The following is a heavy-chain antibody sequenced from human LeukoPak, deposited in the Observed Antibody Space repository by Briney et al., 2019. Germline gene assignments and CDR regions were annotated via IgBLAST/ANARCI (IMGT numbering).Heavy chain of an antibody. J-gene: IGHJ5*02. CDR1: GGSISGYY. CDR2: IYYSGST. V-gene: IGHV4-59*08. D-gene: IGHD3-22*01. Sequence: SETLSLTCTVSGGSISGYYWSWIRQPPGKGLEWIGYIYYSGSTDYNPSLKSRVTISVDTSKNQFSLKLSSVTAADTAVYYCARIVVVTTRYSWFDPWGQGTLVTVSS. CDR3: ARIVVVTTRYSWFDP.